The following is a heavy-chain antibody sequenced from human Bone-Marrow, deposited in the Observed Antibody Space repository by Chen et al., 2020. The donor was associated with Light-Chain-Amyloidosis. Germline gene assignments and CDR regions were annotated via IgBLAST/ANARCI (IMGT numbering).Heavy chain of an antibody. Sequence: EVQMMESGGGLIQPGGSLRLSCAASGFTFSSHALSWVRQAPGKGLEWVPTITFSGGTTYFSDSVKGRFTISRDNSKNTLYLQMNNLRAEDTALYYCAKSLDILTGYFDYWGQGTLVTVSS. J-gene: IGHJ4*02. CDR1: GFTFSSHA. V-gene: IGHV3-23*01. D-gene: IGHD3-9*01. CDR2: ITFSGGTT. CDR3: AKSLDILTGYFDY.